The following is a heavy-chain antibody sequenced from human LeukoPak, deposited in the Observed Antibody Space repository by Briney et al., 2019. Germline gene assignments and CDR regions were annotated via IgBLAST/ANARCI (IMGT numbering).Heavy chain of an antibody. CDR2: IYPGDSGT. V-gene: IGHV5-51*01. Sequence: GGSRKSSFKGSGFRFTTYWIGWVRQMPGRGLEWMGIIYPGDSGTRYSPSFQGQVTISADTSISTAYLQWSSLKASDTAIYYCARRDFTTEHFDYWGQGTLVTLSS. D-gene: IGHD1-14*01. J-gene: IGHJ4*02. CDR1: GFRFTTYW. CDR3: ARRDFTTEHFDY.